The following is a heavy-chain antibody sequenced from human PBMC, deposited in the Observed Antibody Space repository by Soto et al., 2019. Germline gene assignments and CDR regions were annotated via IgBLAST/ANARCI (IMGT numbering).Heavy chain of an antibody. J-gene: IGHJ4*02. CDR2: IGFDGKNE. Sequence: SLKISCAVSGFILGRYGTHWVRQAPGKGLEWVAVIGFDGKNENYGDSVKGRFTVSRDNSRNTLYLQMNSLRVEDTAVYFCAREIGYSSTWPAYWGQGT. V-gene: IGHV3-33*01. CDR3: AREIGYSSTWPAY. CDR1: GFILGRYG. D-gene: IGHD6-13*01.